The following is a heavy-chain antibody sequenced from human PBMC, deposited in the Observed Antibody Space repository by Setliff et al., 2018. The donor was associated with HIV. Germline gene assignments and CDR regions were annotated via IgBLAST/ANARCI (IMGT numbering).Heavy chain of an antibody. CDR2: VSHTGNT. Sequence: SQTLSLTCTVSGDSINTHYWSWIRQPPGKGLEWIGYVSHTGNTNSNPSLKSRVTISVDTSKNEFSLRLRSVTAADTAIYYCARSTVGVGATFPWGRGTLVTVSS. D-gene: IGHD1-26*01. CDR1: GDSINTHY. J-gene: IGHJ4*02. V-gene: IGHV4-59*11. CDR3: ARSTVGVGATFP.